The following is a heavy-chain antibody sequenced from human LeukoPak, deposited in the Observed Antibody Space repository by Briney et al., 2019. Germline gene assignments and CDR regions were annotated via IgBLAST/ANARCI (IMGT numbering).Heavy chain of an antibody. CDR2: MYYSGST. Sequence: SETLSLICTVSGGSISSNTFYWGWIRQSPGKGLEWIGSMYYSGSTYYNPSLKSRVTMFVDTSKNQFSLKLRSVTAADTAVYYCARHDVVSRAFDIWGPGTMVTVSS. CDR1: GGSISSNTFY. D-gene: IGHD2-15*01. V-gene: IGHV4-39*01. J-gene: IGHJ3*02. CDR3: ARHDVVSRAFDI.